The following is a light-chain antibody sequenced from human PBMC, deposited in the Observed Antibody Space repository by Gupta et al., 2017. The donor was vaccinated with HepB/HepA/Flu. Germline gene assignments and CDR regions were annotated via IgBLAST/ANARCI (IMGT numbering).Light chain of an antibody. Sequence: DIQMTQSPSSLSASVGDRVTITCRASQSISSYLNWYQQKPGKAPKPLIYAASSLQSGVPSRFSGSGSGTDFTLTISSLQPEDFATYDCQQSYSTPWTFGQGTKVEIK. CDR3: QQSYSTPWT. CDR2: AAS. J-gene: IGKJ1*01. CDR1: QSISSY. V-gene: IGKV1-39*01.